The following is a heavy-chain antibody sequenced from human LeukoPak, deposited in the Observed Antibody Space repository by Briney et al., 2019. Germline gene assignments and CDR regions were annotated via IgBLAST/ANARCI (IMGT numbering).Heavy chain of an antibody. D-gene: IGHD3-22*01. CDR1: GFTLSSYW. CDR3: VRAPSEIGGYYPEYFRH. CDR2: IKSDGST. Sequence: GGSLRLSCAASGFTLSSYWMNWVREAPGPGLVWFTRIKSDGSTNNADSVKAPFTISRDNAKNPITLQINSLTAEATRVYYCVRAPSEIGGYYPEYFRHWGKGTLVTVSS. J-gene: IGHJ1*01. V-gene: IGHV3-74*01.